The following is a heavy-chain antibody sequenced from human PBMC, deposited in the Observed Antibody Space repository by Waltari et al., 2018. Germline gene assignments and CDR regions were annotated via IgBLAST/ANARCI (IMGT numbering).Heavy chain of an antibody. D-gene: IGHD3-10*01. CDR3: ARGISGFDY. V-gene: IGHV5-51*01. CDR2: IYPRDSDT. CDR1: GYSFDTYW. Sequence: QLVQSGAEVKKPGESLSISCKCSGYSFDTYWIGWVRQMPGKGLEWVGIIYPRDSDTRYSPSFQGQVTISADKSSSTAFLHWSSLKASDTAIYYCARGISGFDYWGQGTLVTVSS. J-gene: IGHJ4*02.